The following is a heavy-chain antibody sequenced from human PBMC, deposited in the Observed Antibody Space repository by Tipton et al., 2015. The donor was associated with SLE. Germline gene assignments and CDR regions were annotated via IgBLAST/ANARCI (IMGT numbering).Heavy chain of an antibody. Sequence: TLSPTCTVSGGSISSYYWSWIRQPPGKGLEWIGYIYYSGSTNYNPSLKSRVTISVDTSKNQFSLKLSSVTAADTAVYYCARADYGDPIKSPDAFDIWGQGTMVTVSS. CDR2: IYYSGST. V-gene: IGHV4-59*01. CDR1: GGSISSYY. J-gene: IGHJ3*02. CDR3: ARADYGDPIKSPDAFDI. D-gene: IGHD4-17*01.